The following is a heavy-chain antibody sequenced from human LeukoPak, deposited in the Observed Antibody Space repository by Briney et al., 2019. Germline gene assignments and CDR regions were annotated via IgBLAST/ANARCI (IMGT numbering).Heavy chain of an antibody. Sequence: ASVKVSCKASGYTFASYYMHWVRQAPGQGLEWMGIINPSGGSTSYAQKFQGRVTMTRDTSTSTVYMELSSLRSEDTAVHYCARENYGGNSAVGYWGQGTLVTVSS. CDR3: ARENYGGNSAVGY. V-gene: IGHV1-46*03. CDR2: INPSGGST. CDR1: GYTFASYY. J-gene: IGHJ4*02. D-gene: IGHD4-23*01.